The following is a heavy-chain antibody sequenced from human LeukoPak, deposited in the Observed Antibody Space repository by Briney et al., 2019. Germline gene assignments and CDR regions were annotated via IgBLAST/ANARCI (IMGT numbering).Heavy chain of an antibody. J-gene: IGHJ5*02. CDR3: ARADYRDP. Sequence: SVKVSCKASGGTFSSYAISWVRQAPGQGLEWMGGIIPIFGTANYAQKFQGRVTMTTDTSTSTAYMELRSLRSDDTAVYYCARADYRDPWGQGTLVTVSS. D-gene: IGHD5-12*01. V-gene: IGHV1-69*05. CDR2: IIPIFGTA. CDR1: GGTFSSYA.